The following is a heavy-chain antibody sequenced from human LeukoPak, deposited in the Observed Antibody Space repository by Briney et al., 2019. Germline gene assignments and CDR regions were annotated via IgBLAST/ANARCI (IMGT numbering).Heavy chain of an antibody. J-gene: IGHJ4*02. CDR2: IYTSGNT. D-gene: IGHD1-1*01. Sequence: PSQTLSLTCIVSGDSISSGSYYWTWLRQPAGKGLEWIGRIYTSGNTNYSPSLKSRVTISRDTSKNQFSLRLTSVTAADTAVYYCVRDWNGGYFDYWGQGTLVTVSS. CDR1: GDSISSGSYY. CDR3: VRDWNGGYFDY. V-gene: IGHV4-61*02.